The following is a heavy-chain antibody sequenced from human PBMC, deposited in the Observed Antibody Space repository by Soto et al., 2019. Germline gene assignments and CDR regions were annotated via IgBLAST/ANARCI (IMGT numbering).Heavy chain of an antibody. CDR2: IRSKANSYAT. D-gene: IGHD5-12*01. CDR1: GCTFSGSA. CDR3: TRPHSGYDSAAFDI. J-gene: IGHJ3*02. Sequence: GGSLRLSCAASGCTFSGSAMHWVRQASGKGLEWVGRIRSKANSYATAYAASVKGRFTISRDDSKNTAYLQMNSLKTEDTAVYYCTRPHSGYDSAAFDIWGQGTMVTVSS. V-gene: IGHV3-73*01.